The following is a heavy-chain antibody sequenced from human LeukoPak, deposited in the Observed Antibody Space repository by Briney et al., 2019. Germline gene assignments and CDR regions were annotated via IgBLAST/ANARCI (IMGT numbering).Heavy chain of an antibody. V-gene: IGHV4-4*02. CDR2: IYHSGST. Sequence: PSGTLSLTCVVSGGSISSGNWWSWVRQPPGKGLEWIGEIYHSGSTTYNPPLKSRVTISVDKSKNQFSLKVSSVTAADTAVYYCARGLAAAGADWFDPWGQGTLITVSS. CDR3: ARGLAAAGADWFDP. J-gene: IGHJ5*02. D-gene: IGHD6-13*01. CDR1: GGSISSGNW.